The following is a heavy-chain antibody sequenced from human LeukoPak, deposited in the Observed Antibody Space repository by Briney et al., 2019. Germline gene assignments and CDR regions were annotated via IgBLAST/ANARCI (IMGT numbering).Heavy chain of an antibody. CDR2: IYYSGTT. V-gene: IGHV4-59*01. J-gene: IGHJ6*02. CDR1: GGSISPYY. Sequence: SETLSLTCAVSGGSISPYYWSWIRQPPGKGLEYIGYIYYSGTTDYNPSLKSRVTISVDTSKNQFSLKVTSVSAADTAVYYCARIMQTPWGMDVWGQGTTVTVSS. CDR3: ARIMQTPWGMDV. D-gene: IGHD4-23*01.